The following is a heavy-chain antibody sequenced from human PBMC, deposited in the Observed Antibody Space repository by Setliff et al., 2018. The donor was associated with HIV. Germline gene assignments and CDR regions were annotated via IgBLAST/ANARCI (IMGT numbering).Heavy chain of an antibody. V-gene: IGHV3-23*01. CDR2: ISASGEAT. D-gene: IGHD2-15*01. CDR1: RFTFNTYP. CDR3: ARKLLTRPNYYGMDV. J-gene: IGHJ6*02. Sequence: GSLRLSCAASRFTFNTYPMIWVRQAPGKGLEWVSLISASGEATNYADSVKGRFTISRDNSKNTLYLQLNSLRAEDTAVYYCARKLLTRPNYYGMDVWGQGTTVTVSS.